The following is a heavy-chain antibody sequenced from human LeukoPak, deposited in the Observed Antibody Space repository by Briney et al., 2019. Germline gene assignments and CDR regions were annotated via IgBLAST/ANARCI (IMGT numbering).Heavy chain of an antibody. V-gene: IGHV4-34*01. CDR1: GGSFSGYY. CDR2: INHSGST. D-gene: IGHD6-19*01. CDR3: ARRRYEQWLVLKYYFDY. Sequence: SETLSLTCAVYGGSFSGYYWSWIRQPPGKGLEWIGEINHSGSTNYNPSLKSRVTISVDTSKNQFSLKLSSVTAADTAVYYCARRRYEQWLVLKYYFDYWGQGTLVTVSS. J-gene: IGHJ4*02.